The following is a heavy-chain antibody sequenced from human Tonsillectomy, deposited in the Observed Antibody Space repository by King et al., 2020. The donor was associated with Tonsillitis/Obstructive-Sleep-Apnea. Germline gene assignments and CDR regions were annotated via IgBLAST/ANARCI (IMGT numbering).Heavy chain of an antibody. CDR3: ARGGSSWSRDYYYYMDV. CDR1: GYTFTGYY. D-gene: IGHD6-13*01. CDR2: INPNSGGT. V-gene: IGHV1-2*04. Sequence: QLVQSGAEVKKPGASVKVSCKASGYTFTGYYMHWVRQAPGQGLEWMGWINPNSGGTNYAQKFQGWVTMTRETSISTAYMEVSRLTSDDTAVYYCARGGSSWSRDYYYYMDVWGKGTTVTVSS. J-gene: IGHJ6*03.